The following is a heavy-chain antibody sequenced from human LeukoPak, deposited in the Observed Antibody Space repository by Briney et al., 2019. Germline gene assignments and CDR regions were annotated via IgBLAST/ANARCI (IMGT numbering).Heavy chain of an antibody. J-gene: IGHJ4*02. CDR1: GFTFSSYS. Sequence: GGSLRLSCAASGFTFSSYSMNWVRQAPGKGLEWVSYISSSSSTIYYADSVKGRFTISRDNAENSLYLQMNSLRAEDTAVYYCARDEYYYDSSGYYPDYWGQGTLVTVSS. D-gene: IGHD3-22*01. CDR3: ARDEYYYDSSGYYPDY. V-gene: IGHV3-48*01. CDR2: ISSSSSTI.